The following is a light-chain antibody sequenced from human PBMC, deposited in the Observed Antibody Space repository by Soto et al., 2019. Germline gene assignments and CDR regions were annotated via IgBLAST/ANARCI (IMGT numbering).Light chain of an antibody. V-gene: IGLV3-1*01. J-gene: IGLJ1*01. Sequence: SYELTQPPSVSVSPGQTASITCSGDKLGDKYACWYQQKPGQSPVLVIYQDSKRPSGIPERFSGSNSGNTATLTISGTQAREEANYSCRAWNSSTGFFGTGPNLPV. CDR3: RAWNSSTGF. CDR1: KLGDKY. CDR2: QDS.